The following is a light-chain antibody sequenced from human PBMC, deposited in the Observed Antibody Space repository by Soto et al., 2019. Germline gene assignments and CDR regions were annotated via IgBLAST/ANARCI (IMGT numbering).Light chain of an antibody. J-gene: IGKJ4*01. CDR1: QGINNY. Sequence: DIQLTQSPSFLSASVGDRVTITCRASQGINNYLAWYQQQPGKAPKLLIYAASTLQSGVPSRFSGSGSGTEFTLTITTLQPEDFATYYCQHHDSYPLTFGGVTKVEIK. V-gene: IGKV1-9*01. CDR2: AAS. CDR3: QHHDSYPLT.